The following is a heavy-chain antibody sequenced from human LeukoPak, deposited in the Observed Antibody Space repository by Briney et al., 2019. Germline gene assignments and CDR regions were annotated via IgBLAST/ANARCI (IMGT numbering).Heavy chain of an antibody. CDR2: IYTSGST. J-gene: IGHJ4*02. CDR1: GGSISSGSYY. V-gene: IGHV4-61*02. Sequence: SETLSLTCTVSGGSISSGSYYWSWIRQPAGKGLEWIGRIYTSGSTNYNPSLKSRVTISVDTSKNQFSLKLSSVTAADTAVYYCARDINPVRGRPYYFDYWGQGTLVTVSS. CDR3: ARDINPVRGRPYYFDY. D-gene: IGHD3-10*01.